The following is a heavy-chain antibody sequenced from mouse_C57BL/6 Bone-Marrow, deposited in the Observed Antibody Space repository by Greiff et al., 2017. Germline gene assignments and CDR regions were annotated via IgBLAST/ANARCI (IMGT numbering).Heavy chain of an antibody. CDR1: GFNIKDDY. D-gene: IGHD4-1*01. Sequence: VQLQQSGAELVRPGASVKLSCTASGFNIKDDYMHWVKQRPEQGLEWIGWIDPENGDTEYASKFQGKATITVDTSSNTAYLQLSSLTSEDSAVYFCARSKNWDSWFAYWGQGTLVTVSA. V-gene: IGHV14-4*01. J-gene: IGHJ3*01. CDR2: IDPENGDT. CDR3: ARSKNWDSWFAY.